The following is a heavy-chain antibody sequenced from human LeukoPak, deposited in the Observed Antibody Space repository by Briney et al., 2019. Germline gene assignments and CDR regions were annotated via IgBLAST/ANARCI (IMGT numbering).Heavy chain of an antibody. CDR2: IYYSGST. V-gene: IGHV4-39*01. D-gene: IGHD3-16*02. CDR1: GGSISSSSYY. J-gene: IGHJ2*01. CDR3: ARLPVNXYFDL. Sequence: SETLSLTCTVSGGSISSSSYYWGWIRQPPGKGREWIGSIYYSGSTYYNPSLKSRVTIYVDTSKNQFSLKLSSVTAADTAVYYCARLPVNXYFDLXGRGTLVTVSX.